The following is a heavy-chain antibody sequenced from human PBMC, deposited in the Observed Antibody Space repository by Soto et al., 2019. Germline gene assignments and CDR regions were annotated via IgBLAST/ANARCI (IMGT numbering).Heavy chain of an antibody. CDR3: ARASGPYYYYVMDV. J-gene: IGHJ6*02. D-gene: IGHD3-10*01. Sequence: GGSRRRSCAASGFTFSSFAMSWVRQSPGKGLDWVSGISGRSTYYADSVKGRFSISRDNPQNTLYLQMNSLTAEDTAVYYCARASGPYYYYVMDVWGQGTTVTVSS. CDR2: ISGRST. V-gene: IGHV3-23*01. CDR1: GFTFSSFA.